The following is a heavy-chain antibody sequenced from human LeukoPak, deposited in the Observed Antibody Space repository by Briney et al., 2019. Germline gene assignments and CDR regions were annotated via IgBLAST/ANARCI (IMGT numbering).Heavy chain of an antibody. CDR1: GGSISSNSNY. Sequence: SETLSLTCTVSGGSISSNSNYWGWIRQPPGKGLEWIGSIYYSGITYYNPSLKSRVTISVDTSKNQFSLKLRSVTAADTAVLYCARTTLRIGSNNWFDPWGQGTLVTVSS. J-gene: IGHJ5*02. D-gene: IGHD1-1*01. CDR2: IYYSGIT. V-gene: IGHV4-39*01. CDR3: ARTTLRIGSNNWFDP.